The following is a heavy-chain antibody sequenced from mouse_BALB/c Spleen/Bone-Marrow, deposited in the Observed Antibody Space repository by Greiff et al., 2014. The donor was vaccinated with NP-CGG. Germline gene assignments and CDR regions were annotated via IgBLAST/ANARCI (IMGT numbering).Heavy chain of an antibody. CDR2: IDPANGNT. Sequence: EVQLQQSXAELVKPGASVKLSCTASGFNIKDTYMHWVKQRPEQGLEWIGRIDPANGNTKYDPKFQGKATITADTSSNTAYLQLSSLTSEDTAVYYCARYYYGSSYFDDWGQGTTLTVSS. V-gene: IGHV14-3*02. CDR1: GFNIKDTY. CDR3: ARYYYGSSYFDD. J-gene: IGHJ2*01. D-gene: IGHD1-1*01.